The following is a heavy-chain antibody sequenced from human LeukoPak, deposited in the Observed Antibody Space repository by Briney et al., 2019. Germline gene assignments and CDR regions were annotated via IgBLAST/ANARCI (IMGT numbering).Heavy chain of an antibody. Sequence: SDTLSLTCTVSGGSTTNYYWSWIRQPPGKGLEWIGYIYYSGNTNCNPSLKSPVTISVDTSNNQFFLNLSSVTAADTAVYYCARGPSRYYFDYWGQGTLVTVSS. J-gene: IGHJ4*02. D-gene: IGHD6-6*01. CDR1: GGSTTNYY. V-gene: IGHV4-59*07. CDR3: ARGPSRYYFDY. CDR2: IYYSGNT.